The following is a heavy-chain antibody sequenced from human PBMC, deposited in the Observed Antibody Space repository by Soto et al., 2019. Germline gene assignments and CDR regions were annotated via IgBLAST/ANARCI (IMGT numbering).Heavy chain of an antibody. D-gene: IGHD4-17*01. Sequence: SETLSLTCTVSGGSISSSSYYWGWIRQPPGKGLEWIGSIYYSGSTYYNPSLKSRVTISVDTSKNQFSLKLSSVTAADTAVYYCARRQLNDYGDYADYWGQGTLVTVSS. CDR3: ARRQLNDYGDYADY. J-gene: IGHJ4*02. CDR1: GGSISSSSYY. V-gene: IGHV4-39*01. CDR2: IYYSGST.